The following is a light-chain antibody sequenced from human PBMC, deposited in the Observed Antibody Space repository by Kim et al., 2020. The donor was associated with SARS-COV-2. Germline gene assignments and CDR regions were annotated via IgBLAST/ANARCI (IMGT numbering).Light chain of an antibody. CDR1: SNIVGNQG. Sequence: QTATLPCTGNSNIVGNQGAAWLQQHQGHPPKLLSYRNNNRPSGISERFSASRSGNTASLTITGLQPEDEADYYCSALDSSLSAHRVFGGGTKLTVL. V-gene: IGLV10-54*02. CDR2: RNN. CDR3: SALDSSLSAHRV. J-gene: IGLJ3*02.